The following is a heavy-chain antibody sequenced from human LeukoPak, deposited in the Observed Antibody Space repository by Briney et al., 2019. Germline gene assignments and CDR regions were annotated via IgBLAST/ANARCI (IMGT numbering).Heavy chain of an antibody. CDR2: INTNTGNP. D-gene: IGHD1-7*01. CDR3: ARDYTLTLGTTTYFQH. V-gene: IGHV7-4-1*02. J-gene: IGHJ1*01. CDR1: GYIFDIYA. Sequence: GASVKVSCKASGYIFDIYALIWARQAPGQGLELMGWINTNTGNPTYAQGFPGRFVFSLDTSVSTAYLQISSLKAEDTAVYYCARDYTLTLGTTTYFQHWGQGTLVTVSS.